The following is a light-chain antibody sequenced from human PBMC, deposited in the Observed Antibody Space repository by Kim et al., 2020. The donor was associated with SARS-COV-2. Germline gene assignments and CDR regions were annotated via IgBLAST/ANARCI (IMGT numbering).Light chain of an antibody. V-gene: IGKV2D-29*01. Sequence: QPASVACKSSQSLLHSDGKISLYWYLQKPGQPPQLLIYEVSKRFSGVPERFSGGGSGTDFTLKISRVEAEDVGLYYCMQGLQRLYSFGPGTKLEI. CDR3: MQGLQRLYS. CDR2: EVS. CDR1: QSLLHSDGKIS. J-gene: IGKJ2*03.